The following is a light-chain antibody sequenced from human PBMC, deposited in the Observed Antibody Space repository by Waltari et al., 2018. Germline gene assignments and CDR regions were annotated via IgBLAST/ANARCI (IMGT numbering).Light chain of an antibody. Sequence: IQLTQAPSSLSASVGDRGTSTCRASQGISSYLGWYEQKPEKEAKGLVYGASTLQRAVPSPLRPSASVTDFPLTIPSLPPQDVAPYYCPQLTSYPFTFPPGTKVDV. V-gene: IGKV1-9*01. CDR1: QGISSY. CDR3: PQLTSYPFT. J-gene: IGKJ3*01. CDR2: GAS.